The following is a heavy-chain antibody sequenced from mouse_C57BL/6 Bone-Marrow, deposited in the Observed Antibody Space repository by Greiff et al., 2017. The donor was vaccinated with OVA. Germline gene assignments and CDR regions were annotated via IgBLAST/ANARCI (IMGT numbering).Heavy chain of an antibody. CDR1: GYTFTSYW. D-gene: IGHD2-1*01. J-gene: IGHJ2*01. V-gene: IGHV1-50*01. Sequence: QVHVKQSGAELVKPGASVKLSCKASGYTFTSYWMQWVKQRPGQGLEWIGEIDPSDSYTNYTQKFKGKATLNVDTSSSTAYMQLSSLTSEDSAVYYCARGGNYEDYVDYWGQGTTLTVSS. CDR3: ARGGNYEDYVDY. CDR2: IDPSDSYT.